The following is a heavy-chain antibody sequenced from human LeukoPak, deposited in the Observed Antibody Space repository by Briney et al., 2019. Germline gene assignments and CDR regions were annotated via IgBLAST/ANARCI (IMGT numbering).Heavy chain of an antibody. CDR3: AKDGARIVGATFDY. CDR1: GFTFSRCA. Sequence: GGTLRLSCAASGFTFSRCAMSWVREAPGTGLEVVSALSGSGGSTYSADSVKGRFTISRDDSKNTLYLQMNSLRAEDTAVYYCAKDGARIVGATFDYWGQGTLVTVSS. D-gene: IGHD1-26*01. CDR2: LSGSGGST. J-gene: IGHJ4*02. V-gene: IGHV3-23*01.